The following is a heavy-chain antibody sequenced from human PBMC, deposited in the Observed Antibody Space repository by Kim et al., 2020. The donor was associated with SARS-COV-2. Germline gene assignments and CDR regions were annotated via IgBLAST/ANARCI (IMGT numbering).Heavy chain of an antibody. CDR1: GFTFGSYS. Sequence: GGSLRLSCAASGFTFGSYSLNWVRQAPGKGLEWVSDISSGGSTIHYADSVKGRFTISRDNAKNSLYLQMNSLRAEDTAVYFCARDYYGSGSWGACDNGG. D-gene: IGHD3-10*01. V-gene: IGHV3-48*04. CDR2: ISSGGSTI. J-gene: IGHJ3*02. CDR3: ARDYYGSGSWGACDN.